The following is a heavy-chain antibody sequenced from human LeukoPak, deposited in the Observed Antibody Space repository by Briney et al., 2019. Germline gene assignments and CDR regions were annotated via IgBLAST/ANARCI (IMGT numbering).Heavy chain of an antibody. Sequence: SESLSLTCTVSGGSINSYYWSWIRQPAGKGLEWIGRIYSSGNTNYNPSLKSRVTMSVDTSNNQFSLPLSSVTAADTAVYYCARGSPPDGETSDYWGQGTLVTVSS. CDR2: IYSSGNT. J-gene: IGHJ4*02. CDR1: GGSINSYY. D-gene: IGHD3-3*01. V-gene: IGHV4-4*07. CDR3: ARGSPPDGETSDY.